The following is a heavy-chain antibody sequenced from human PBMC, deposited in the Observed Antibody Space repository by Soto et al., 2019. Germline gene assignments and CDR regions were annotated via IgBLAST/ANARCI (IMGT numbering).Heavy chain of an antibody. CDR1: GASITHYY. V-gene: IGHV4-59*01. D-gene: IGHD3-16*01. CDR3: ARARRTYGGGGMGPPKENWFDP. Sequence: VQLQESGPGLVKPSETVSLSCSVSGASITHYYWSWIRQPPGKGLEWVGYVFYSGSSDYNPSLKRRVTFSEDTYNNQAPLKLTSVPAADTAVYYCARARRTYGGGGMGPPKENWFDPWGQGTLVTVSS. J-gene: IGHJ5*02. CDR2: VFYSGSS.